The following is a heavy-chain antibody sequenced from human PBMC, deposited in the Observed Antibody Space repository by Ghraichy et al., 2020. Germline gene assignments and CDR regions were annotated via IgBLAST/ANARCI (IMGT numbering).Heavy chain of an antibody. V-gene: IGHV4-34*01. Sequence: SETLSLTCAVYGGSFSGYYWSWIRQPPGKGLEWIGEINHSGSTNYNPSLKSRVTISVDTSKNQFSLKLSSVTAADTAVYYCARGSHYYDTPGGWFDPWGQGTLVTVSS. CDR1: GGSFSGYY. CDR2: INHSGST. D-gene: IGHD3-22*01. J-gene: IGHJ5*02. CDR3: ARGSHYYDTPGGWFDP.